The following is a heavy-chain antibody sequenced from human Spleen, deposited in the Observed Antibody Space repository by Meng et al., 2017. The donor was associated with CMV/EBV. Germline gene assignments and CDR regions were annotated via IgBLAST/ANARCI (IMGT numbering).Heavy chain of an antibody. CDR2: INHSGST. Sequence: WHWIRHAPGNGLEWIGEINHSGSTNSNPSLKSRVTTSVDASKGQFSLGPTSVTAADTAVYYCARGTYTYTSDKYYNVAPTHNWFDPWGHGTLVTVSS. D-gene: IGHD2-2*02. J-gene: IGHJ5*02. CDR3: ARGTYTYTSDKYYNVAPTHNWFDP. V-gene: IGHV4-34*01.